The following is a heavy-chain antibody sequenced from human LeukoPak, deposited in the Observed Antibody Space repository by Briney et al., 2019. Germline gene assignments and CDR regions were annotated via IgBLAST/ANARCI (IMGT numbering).Heavy chain of an antibody. D-gene: IGHD3-16*01. CDR3: TKGGGKPLALWAMDL. Sequence: GGSLRLSCAASGFTFTRHWMSWVRQAPGKGLEWVANIKEDGSERYYADSVKGRFTISRDSAKNSLYLQMDSLRAEDTAIYYCTKGGGKPLALWAMDLWGQGTMVTVSS. V-gene: IGHV3-7*03. CDR1: GFTFTRHW. CDR2: IKEDGSER. J-gene: IGHJ3*01.